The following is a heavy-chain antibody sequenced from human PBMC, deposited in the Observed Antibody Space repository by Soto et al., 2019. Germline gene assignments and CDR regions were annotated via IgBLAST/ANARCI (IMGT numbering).Heavy chain of an antibody. CDR1: GFTFSSYG. J-gene: IGHJ5*02. CDR3: ARDAIASKSGWFDP. V-gene: IGHV3-33*01. CDR2: IWYDGSNK. Sequence: GGSLRLSCAASGFTFSSYGMHWVRQAPGKGLEWVAVIWYDGSNKYYADSVKGRFTISRDNSKNTLYLQMNSLRAEDTAVYYCARDAIASKSGWFDPWGQGTLVTVSS. D-gene: IGHD3-3*02.